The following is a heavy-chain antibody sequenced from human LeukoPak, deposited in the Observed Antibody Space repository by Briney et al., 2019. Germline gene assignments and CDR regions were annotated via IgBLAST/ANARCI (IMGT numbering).Heavy chain of an antibody. V-gene: IGHV4-39*01. Sequence: SETLSLTCTVSGGSISSSSYSWGWIRQPPGKGLEWIGSIYYSGSTYYNPSLKSRVTISVDTSKNQFSLKLSSVTAADTAVYYCAAYYYDSSGDYVREYYFDYWGQGTLVTVSS. CDR3: AAYYYDSSGDYVREYYFDY. CDR2: IYYSGST. CDR1: GGSISSSSYS. D-gene: IGHD3-22*01. J-gene: IGHJ4*02.